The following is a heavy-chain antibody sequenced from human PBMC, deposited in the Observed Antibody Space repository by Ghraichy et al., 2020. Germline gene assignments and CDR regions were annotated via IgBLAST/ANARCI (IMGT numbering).Heavy chain of an antibody. CDR2: INQNGSEK. D-gene: IGHD4-17*01. CDR1: GFTYSSYW. CDR3: ARLNDYGDFGGVDFDY. J-gene: IGHJ4*02. Sequence: GALRLPCAAFGFTYSSYWMSWVRQAPGKGLEWVANINQNGSEKYYVDSVKGRFTISRDNAKNSLYLQMNSLRAEDTAVYYCARLNDYGDFGGVDFDYWGQGTLVTVSS. V-gene: IGHV3-7*01.